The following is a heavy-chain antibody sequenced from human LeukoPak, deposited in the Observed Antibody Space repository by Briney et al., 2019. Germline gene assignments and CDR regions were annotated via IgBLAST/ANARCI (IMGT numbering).Heavy chain of an antibody. CDR2: IWYDGANK. Sequence: SGGSLRLSGATSGFTFSSYGMNWVRQAPGKGLEWVSLIWYDGANKYYADSVKGRFTISRDNSRNTLYLQMNSLRAEDTAVYYCAKDLLHGFFTLDYWGQGTLVTVSS. V-gene: IGHV3-33*06. D-gene: IGHD2/OR15-2a*01. CDR3: AKDLLHGFFTLDY. J-gene: IGHJ4*02. CDR1: GFTFSSYG.